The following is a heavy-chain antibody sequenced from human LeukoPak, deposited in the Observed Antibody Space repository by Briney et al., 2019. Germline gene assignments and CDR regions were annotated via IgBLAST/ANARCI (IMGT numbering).Heavy chain of an antibody. V-gene: IGHV1-69*05. Sequence: ASVEVSCKASGGTFSSYAISWVRQAPGQGLEWMGGIIPIFGTANYAQKFQGRVTITTDESTSTAYMELSSLRSQDTAVYYCAGRLRDGTFGVVSKFNPWVQGTLVTVSS. CDR2: IIPIFGTA. CDR3: AGRLRDGTFGVVSKFNP. CDR1: GGTFSSYA. J-gene: IGHJ5*02. D-gene: IGHD3-3*01.